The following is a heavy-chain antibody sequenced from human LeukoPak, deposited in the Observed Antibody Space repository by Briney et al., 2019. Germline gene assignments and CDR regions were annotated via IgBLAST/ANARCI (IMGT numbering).Heavy chain of an antibody. CDR3: ARERPQAPWYYFDY. CDR1: GGSISSSNW. V-gene: IGHV4-4*02. J-gene: IGHJ4*02. CDR2: RYHTGDS. D-gene: IGHD1-14*01. Sequence: SGTLSLTCAVSGGSISSSNWWSWGRPPPGKGLELIGERYHTGDSNYGPSVKSRLTISIDKSKNRFSLGLSTVTAADTAVYYCARERPQAPWYYFDYWGQGILVTVSS.